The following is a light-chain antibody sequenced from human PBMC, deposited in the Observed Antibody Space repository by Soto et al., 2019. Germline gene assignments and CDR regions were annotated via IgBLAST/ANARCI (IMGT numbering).Light chain of an antibody. CDR3: QHYNNWPPWT. J-gene: IGKJ1*01. CDR1: QSVSSN. Sequence: EIVMTQSPATLSVSPGERATLSCRASQSVSSNLAWYQQKPGQAPRLLIYGASTRATGVPARFSGGGSGTDFTLTISSLQSEDFAVYYCQHYNNWPPWTFCQGTKVEIK. CDR2: GAS. V-gene: IGKV3-15*01.